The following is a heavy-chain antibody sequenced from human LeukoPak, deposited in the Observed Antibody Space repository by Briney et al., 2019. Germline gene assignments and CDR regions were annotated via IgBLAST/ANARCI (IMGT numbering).Heavy chain of an antibody. Sequence: GGSLRLSCSASGFTFSSYGMQCVRQAPGKGLEYVSGISNKGGSTYYADSVKGRFTISRDNSKNTLHLQMSSLRADDTAVYYCVKSGTWADFDSWGQGTLVTVSS. J-gene: IGHJ4*02. CDR2: ISNKGGST. CDR1: GFTFSSYG. V-gene: IGHV3-64D*09. D-gene: IGHD1-26*01. CDR3: VKSGTWADFDS.